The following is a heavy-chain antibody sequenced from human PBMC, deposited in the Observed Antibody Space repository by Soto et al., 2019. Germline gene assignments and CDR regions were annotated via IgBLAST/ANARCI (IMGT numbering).Heavy chain of an antibody. J-gene: IGHJ4*02. CDR3: ARISQGTYCRGGNCYSDY. Sequence: GGSLRLSCAASGFTFSSYAMSWVRQAPGKGLEWVSYISSSSSTIYYADSVKGRFTISRDNAKNTLYLHMNSLGAEDTAVYYCARISQGTYCRGGNCYSDYWGQGTLVTVSS. CDR2: ISSSSSTI. V-gene: IGHV3-48*04. CDR1: GFTFSSYA. D-gene: IGHD2-15*01.